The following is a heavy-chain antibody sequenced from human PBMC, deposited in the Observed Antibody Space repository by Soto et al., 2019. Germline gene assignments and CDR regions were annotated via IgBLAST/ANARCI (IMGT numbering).Heavy chain of an antibody. Sequence: ASVKVSCKASGYTFTSYGISWVRQAPGQGLEWMGWISAYNGNTNYAQRLQGRVTMTTDTSTSTAYMELRSLRSDDTAVYYCARDLADTAMVTSYYYYYGMDVWGQGTTVTVSS. J-gene: IGHJ6*02. D-gene: IGHD5-18*01. CDR2: ISAYNGNT. CDR1: GYTFTSYG. CDR3: ARDLADTAMVTSYYYYYGMDV. V-gene: IGHV1-18*01.